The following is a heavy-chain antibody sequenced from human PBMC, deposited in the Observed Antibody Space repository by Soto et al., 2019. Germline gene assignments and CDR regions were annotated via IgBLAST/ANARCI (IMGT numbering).Heavy chain of an antibody. CDR3: AKDWATVTLDYYYYMDV. CDR1: GFTFSSYG. CDR2: ISYDGSNK. Sequence: QVQLVESGGGVVQPGRSLRLSCAASGFTFSSYGMHWVRQAPGKGLEWVAVISYDGSNKYYADSVKGRFTISRDNSKNTLYLQMNSLRAEDTAVYYCAKDWATVTLDYYYYMDVWGKGTTVTVSS. V-gene: IGHV3-30*18. J-gene: IGHJ6*03. D-gene: IGHD4-4*01.